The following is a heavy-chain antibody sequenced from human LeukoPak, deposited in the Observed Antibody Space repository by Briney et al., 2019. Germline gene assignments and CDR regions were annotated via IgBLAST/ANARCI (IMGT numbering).Heavy chain of an antibody. CDR3: ARYVIASSGEF. V-gene: IGHV3-23*01. Sequence: GGSLRLSCAASGFTFSSYAMYWVRQAPGKGLEWVSGIFGSGGSTHYADSVKGRFTISRDNSKNTLYLQMNGLRAEDTAVYYCARYVIASSGEFWGQGTLVTVSS. CDR2: IFGSGGST. J-gene: IGHJ4*02. CDR1: GFTFSSYA. D-gene: IGHD3-10*01.